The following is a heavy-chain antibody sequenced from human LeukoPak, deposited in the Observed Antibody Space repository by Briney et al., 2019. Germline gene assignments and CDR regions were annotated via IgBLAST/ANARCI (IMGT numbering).Heavy chain of an antibody. J-gene: IGHJ5*02. V-gene: IGHV4-38-2*02. CDR3: ARDSDNSSSWYRRFDP. CDR2: IYTSGST. CDR1: GYSISSGYY. Sequence: SETLSLTCTVSGYSISSGYYWGWIRQPPGKGLEWIGRIYTSGSTNYNPSLKSRVTMSVDTSKNQFSLKLSSVTAADTAVYYCARDSDNSSSWYRRFDPWGQGTLVTVSS. D-gene: IGHD6-13*01.